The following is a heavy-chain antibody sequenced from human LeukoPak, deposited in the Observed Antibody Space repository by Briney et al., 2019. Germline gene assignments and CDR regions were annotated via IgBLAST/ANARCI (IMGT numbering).Heavy chain of an antibody. CDR1: GGSISSGDYY. J-gene: IGHJ5*02. CDR2: IYYSGST. Sequence: SQTLSLPCTVSGGSISSGDYYWSWIRQPPGKGLEWIGYIYYSGSTYYNPSLKSRVTISVDTSKNQFSLKLSSVTAADTAVYYCARVVVVAATLYWFDPWGQGTLVTVSS. V-gene: IGHV4-30-4*01. CDR3: ARVVVVAATLYWFDP. D-gene: IGHD2-15*01.